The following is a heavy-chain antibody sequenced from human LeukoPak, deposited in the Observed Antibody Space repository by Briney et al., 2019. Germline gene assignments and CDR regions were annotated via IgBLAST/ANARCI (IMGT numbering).Heavy chain of an antibody. V-gene: IGHV3-64D*09. Sequence: GGSLRLSCSASGFTFSSYAMHWVRQAPGKGLEYVSAISSNGGSTYYADSVKGRFTISRDNSKNTLYLQVSSLRAEDTAVYYCVKESGFMVAPNSAFDIWGQGTMVTVSS. CDR1: GFTFSSYA. CDR3: VKESGFMVAPNSAFDI. J-gene: IGHJ3*02. D-gene: IGHD4/OR15-4a*01. CDR2: ISSNGGST.